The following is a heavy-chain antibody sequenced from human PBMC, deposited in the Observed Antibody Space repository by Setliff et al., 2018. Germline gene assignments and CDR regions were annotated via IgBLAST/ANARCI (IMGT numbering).Heavy chain of an antibody. V-gene: IGHV4-4*07. CDR1: GGSISNYY. CDR3: ARKGISALIGDFDM. Sequence: PSETLSLTCTVSGGSISNYYWSWIRQPAGKGLEWIGRIYTSGSTNYNPSLKSRVTMSVDTSKNQFSLKLSSVTAADTAVYYCARKGISALIGDFDMWGQGTMVTVSS. J-gene: IGHJ3*02. D-gene: IGHD2-21*01. CDR2: IYTSGST.